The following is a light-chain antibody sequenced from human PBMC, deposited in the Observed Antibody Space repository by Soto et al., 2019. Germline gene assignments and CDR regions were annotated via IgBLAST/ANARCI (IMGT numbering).Light chain of an antibody. CDR2: GAS. V-gene: IGKV3-20*01. CDR1: QSVRNSY. CDR3: QQYGSSLYT. J-gene: IGKJ2*01. Sequence: EIVLTQSPGTLSLSPGERATLFCRASQSVRNSYLAWYQQKPGQAPRLLIYGASGRATGTPDRFSGSGSGTDLTLTISRLEPEDFALYYCQQYGSSLYTFGQGTKLEI.